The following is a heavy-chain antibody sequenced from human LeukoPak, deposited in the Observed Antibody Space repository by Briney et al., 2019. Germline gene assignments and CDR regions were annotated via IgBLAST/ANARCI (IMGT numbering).Heavy chain of an antibody. J-gene: IGHJ4*02. CDR3: ARTYYYGSGSYYTLSLDY. Sequence: PAASVKVSCKASGYTFTGYYMHWVRQAPGQGLEWMGWINPNSGGTNYAQKFQGRVTMTRDTSISTAYMELSRLRSDDTAVYYCARTYYYGSGSYYTLSLDYWGQGTLVTVSS. V-gene: IGHV1-2*02. CDR1: GYTFTGYY. CDR2: INPNSGGT. D-gene: IGHD3-10*01.